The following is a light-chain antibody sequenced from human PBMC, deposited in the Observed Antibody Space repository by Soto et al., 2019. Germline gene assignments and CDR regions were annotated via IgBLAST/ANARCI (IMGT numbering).Light chain of an antibody. Sequence: EIVMTQSPATLSVSPGERATLSCRASQSVSSNLAWYQQKPGQAPRLLIYDAFTRATGIPARFSGSGSGTEFTLTINSLQSEEFAVYYCQQYNNWPPWTFGQGTKVEIK. CDR3: QQYNNWPPWT. J-gene: IGKJ1*01. V-gene: IGKV3-15*01. CDR1: QSVSSN. CDR2: DAF.